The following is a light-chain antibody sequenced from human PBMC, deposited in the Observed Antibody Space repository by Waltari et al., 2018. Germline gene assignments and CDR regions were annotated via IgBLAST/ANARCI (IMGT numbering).Light chain of an antibody. CDR3: QTWSTGFWV. CDR1: SGHSSYA. CDR2: LNSDGSH. J-gene: IGLJ3*02. Sequence: QLVLTQSPSASASLGASVKLTCTLSSGHSSYAIAWHQQQPEKGPRYLMKLNSDGSHSKGDGIPDRFSGSSSGAERYLTISSLQSEDEADYYCQTWSTGFWVFGGGTKLTVL. V-gene: IGLV4-69*01.